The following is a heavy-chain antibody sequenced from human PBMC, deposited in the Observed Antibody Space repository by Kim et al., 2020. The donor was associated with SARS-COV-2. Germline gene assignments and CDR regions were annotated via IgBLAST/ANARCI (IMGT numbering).Heavy chain of an antibody. J-gene: IGHJ4*02. V-gene: IGHV3-53*01. CDR3: ATDYYGSGSYYPRGY. D-gene: IGHD3-10*01. CDR1: GFTVSSNY. CDR2: IYSGGST. Sequence: GGSLRLSCAASGFTVSSNYMSWVRQAPGKGLEWVSVIYSGGSTYYADSVKGRFTISRDNSKNTLYLQMNSLRAEDTAVYYCATDYYGSGSYYPRGYWGQGTLVTVSS.